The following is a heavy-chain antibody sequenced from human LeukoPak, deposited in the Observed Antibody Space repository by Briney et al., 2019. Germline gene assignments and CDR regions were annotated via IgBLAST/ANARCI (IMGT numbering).Heavy chain of an antibody. D-gene: IGHD2/OR15-2a*01. CDR1: GYTFTDYL. J-gene: IGHJ4*02. Sequence: ASVKVSCKASGYTFTDYLIHWVRQAPGQGLKYMGWINPKSGGTEYAQKFLGRVTMTRDTSTSTASMELSRLRSDDTAVYLCARDLSTSSTWELDYWGQGTLVTVSS. CDR2: INPKSGGT. V-gene: IGHV1-2*02. CDR3: ARDLSTSSTWELDY.